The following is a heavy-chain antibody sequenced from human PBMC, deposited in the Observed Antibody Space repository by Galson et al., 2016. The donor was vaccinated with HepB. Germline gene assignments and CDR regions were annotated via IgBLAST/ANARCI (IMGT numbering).Heavy chain of an antibody. CDR2: IYYSVST. D-gene: IGHD5-12*01. CDR1: GASVSSGSYY. CDR3: ARDLAVNTVASYGMDV. V-gene: IGHV4-61*03. J-gene: IGHJ6*02. Sequence: SETLSLTCSVSGASVSSGSYYWSWIRRPPGKGLEWIGYIYYSVSTNYNPSLKSRVTISIDTSKNHFSLNLSSVTAADTAVYYCARDLAVNTVASYGMDVWGQGTSVIVSS.